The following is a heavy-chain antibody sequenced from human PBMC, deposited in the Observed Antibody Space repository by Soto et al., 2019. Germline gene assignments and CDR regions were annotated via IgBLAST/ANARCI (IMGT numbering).Heavy chain of an antibody. D-gene: IGHD3-10*01. V-gene: IGHV4-34*01. Sequence: PSETLSLTCAVYGGSFSGYYWSWIRQPPGKGLEWIGEINHSGSTNYNPSLKSRVTISVDTSKNQFSLKLSSVTAADTAVYYCARVVGGRITMVRGAKNYYYYGMDVWGQGTTVTVSS. J-gene: IGHJ6*02. CDR3: ARVVGGRITMVRGAKNYYYYGMDV. CDR2: INHSGST. CDR1: GGSFSGYY.